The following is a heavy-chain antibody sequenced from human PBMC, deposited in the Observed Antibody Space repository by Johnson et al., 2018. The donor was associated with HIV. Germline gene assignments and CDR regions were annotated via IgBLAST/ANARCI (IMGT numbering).Heavy chain of an antibody. CDR3: ARGAYSSSWHASDASDI. CDR2: ISSSGSSI. Sequence: MQLVESGGGLVKPRGSLRLSCAASGFIFRDYYMSWIRQAPGTGLEWVSYISSSGSSIYYAASVKGRFSISRDNGKNSLYLQMNSLRAEDTALYYCARGAYSSSWHASDASDIWGQGTMVSVSS. J-gene: IGHJ3*02. CDR1: GFIFRDYY. D-gene: IGHD6-13*01. V-gene: IGHV3-11*01.